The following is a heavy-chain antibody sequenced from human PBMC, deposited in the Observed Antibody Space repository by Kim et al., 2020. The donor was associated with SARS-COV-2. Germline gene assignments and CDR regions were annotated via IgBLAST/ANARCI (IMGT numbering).Heavy chain of an antibody. CDR3: AADRITMIVHLPGDI. J-gene: IGHJ3*02. D-gene: IGHD3-22*01. Sequence: QKFQERVTITRDMSTSTAYMELSSLRSEDTAVYYCAADRITMIVHLPGDIWGQGTMVTVSS. V-gene: IGHV1-58*01.